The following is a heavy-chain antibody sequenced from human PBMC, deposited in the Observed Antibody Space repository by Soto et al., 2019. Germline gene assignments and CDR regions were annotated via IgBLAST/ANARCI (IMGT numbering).Heavy chain of an antibody. V-gene: IGHV3-9*01. J-gene: IGHJ6*02. CDR2: ISWNSGSI. Sequence: PGGSLRLSCAASGFTFDDYAMHWVRQAPGKGLEWVSGISWNSGSIGYADSVKGRFTISRDNAKNSLYLQMNSLRAEDTALYYCAKGLFLLPYYYYGMDVWGQGTTVTVSS. CDR3: AKGLFLLPYYYYGMDV. D-gene: IGHD2-15*01. CDR1: GFTFDDYA.